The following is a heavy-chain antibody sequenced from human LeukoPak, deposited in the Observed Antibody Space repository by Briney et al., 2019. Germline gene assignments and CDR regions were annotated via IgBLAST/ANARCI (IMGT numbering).Heavy chain of an antibody. CDR1: GGSISSGGYY. J-gene: IGHJ4*02. CDR3: AREPNSGWYYFDY. D-gene: IGHD6-19*01. CDR2: IYYSGST. V-gene: IGHV4-31*03. Sequence: SQTLSLTCTVSGGSISSGGYYWRWIRQHPGKGLEWIGYIYYSGSTYYNPSLKSRVTISVDTSKNQFSLKLSSVTAADTAVYYCAREPNSGWYYFDYWGQGTLVTVSS.